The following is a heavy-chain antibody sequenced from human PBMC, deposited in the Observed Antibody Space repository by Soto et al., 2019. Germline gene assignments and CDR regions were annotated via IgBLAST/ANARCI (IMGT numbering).Heavy chain of an antibody. Sequence: QVQLVESGGGLVKPGGSLRLSCAASGFTFSDYYMSWIRQAPGKGLEWVSYISSSGSTIYYADSVKGRFTISRDNAKNSLYLQMNSLIAEDTAVYYCARDDVVVVAATPYESYYFDYWGQGTLVTVSA. V-gene: IGHV3-11*01. CDR3: ARDDVVVVAATPYESYYFDY. CDR1: GFTFSDYY. J-gene: IGHJ4*02. D-gene: IGHD2-15*01. CDR2: ISSSGSTI.